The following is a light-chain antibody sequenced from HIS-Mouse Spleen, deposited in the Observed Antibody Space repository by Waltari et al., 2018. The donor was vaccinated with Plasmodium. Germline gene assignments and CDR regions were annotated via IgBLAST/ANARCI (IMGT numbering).Light chain of an antibody. CDR2: GAY. CDR1: QSVSSN. V-gene: IGKV3-15*01. J-gene: IGKJ3*01. CDR3: QQYNNWSFT. Sequence: ELVMTHSPPTLSVSPGEIATLSCSASQSVSSNLAWYQQKPGQAPRLLIYGAYTRATGIPARFSGSGSGTEFTLTISSLQSEDFAVYYCQQYNNWSFTFGPGTKVDIK.